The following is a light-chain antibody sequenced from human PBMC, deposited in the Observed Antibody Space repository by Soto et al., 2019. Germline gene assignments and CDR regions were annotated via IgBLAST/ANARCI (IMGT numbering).Light chain of an antibody. CDR1: SGSVSTRYY. CDR3: VLYMGSGIWV. V-gene: IGLV8-61*01. Sequence: QAVVTQEPSFSVSPGGTVTLTCGVSSGSVSTRYYPSWYQQTPGQAPRTLIYNTSTRSSGVPDRFSGSIVGNKAALTISGAQADDESDYYCVLYMGSGIWVFGGGTKLTVL. CDR2: NTS. J-gene: IGLJ3*02.